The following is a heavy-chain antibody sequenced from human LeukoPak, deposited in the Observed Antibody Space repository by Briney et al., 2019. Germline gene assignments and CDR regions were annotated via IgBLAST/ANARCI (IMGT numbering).Heavy chain of an antibody. CDR1: GGSISSYY. CDR3: ASWNSSGWYWYFDL. D-gene: IGHD6-19*01. Sequence: SETLSLTCTVSGGSISSYYWSWMRQPPGGGVEWIGYIYYSGSTDYNLSLKSRVTISVDKSKNQFSLMQRSVTAAETAVFYFASWNSSGWYWYFDLWGGGTLVTASS. J-gene: IGHJ2*01. V-gene: IGHV4-59*01. CDR2: IYYSGST.